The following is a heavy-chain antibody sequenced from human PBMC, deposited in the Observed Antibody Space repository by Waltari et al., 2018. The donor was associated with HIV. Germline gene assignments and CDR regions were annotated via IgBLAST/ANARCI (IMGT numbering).Heavy chain of an antibody. CDR1: GGSFSGYY. V-gene: IGHV4-34*01. J-gene: IGHJ4*02. Sequence: QVQLQQWGAGLLKPSDTLSLTSAVDGGSFSGYYWSWIRQPPGKGLEWIGEVNHSGSPNYNPSLKSRVTISLDTSKNHFSLKLSSVTVADTAVYCCARALWITFGVLIVHYFACWCQEKLVTVSS. CDR3: ARALWITFGVLIVHYFAC. CDR2: VNHSGSP. D-gene: IGHD3-16*02.